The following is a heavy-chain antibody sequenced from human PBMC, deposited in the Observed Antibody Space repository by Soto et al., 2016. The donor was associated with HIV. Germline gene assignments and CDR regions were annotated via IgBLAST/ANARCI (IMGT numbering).Heavy chain of an antibody. CDR3: ARLGGHSGTNYG. Sequence: EVQLVESGGGLVQPGESLRLSCAASGFTFSSYTMNWVRQAPGKGLEWVSYISSNSGNVFYANSVRGRFTISRDNSKNSLYLQMNSLRLEDTAVYYCARLGGHSGTNYGWGQGTLVAVSS. J-gene: IGHJ4*02. D-gene: IGHD5-12*01. CDR1: GFTFSSYT. CDR2: ISSNSGNV. V-gene: IGHV3-48*04.